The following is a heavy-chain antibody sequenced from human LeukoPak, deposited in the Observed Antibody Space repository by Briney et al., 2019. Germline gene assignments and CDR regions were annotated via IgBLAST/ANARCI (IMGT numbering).Heavy chain of an antibody. CDR1: GFTSGSYW. D-gene: IGHD1-26*01. CDR2: IKLDGSEK. V-gene: IGHV3-7*01. J-gene: IGHJ4*02. Sequence: GGSLRLSCAASGFTSGSYWMSWVRQAPGKGLERVANIKLDGSEKYYVDSVKGRFTISRDNAKNSLYLQMNSLRAEDTAVYYCARGVGTDYWGQGTQVTVSS. CDR3: ARGVGTDY.